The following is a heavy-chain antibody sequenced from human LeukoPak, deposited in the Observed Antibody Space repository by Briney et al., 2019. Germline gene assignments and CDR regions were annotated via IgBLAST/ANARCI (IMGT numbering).Heavy chain of an antibody. J-gene: IGHJ3*02. CDR3: ARRGSDCSGGNCYLGYAFDI. Sequence: ASVKVSCKASGGIFSSYAISWVRQAPGQGLEWMGGIIPIFGTGNYAQKFQGRVTITADESTSTAYMELSSLRSEDTAVYYCARRGSDCSGGNCYLGYAFDIWGQGTMVTVSS. V-gene: IGHV1-69*13. D-gene: IGHD2-15*01. CDR2: IIPIFGTG. CDR1: GGIFSSYA.